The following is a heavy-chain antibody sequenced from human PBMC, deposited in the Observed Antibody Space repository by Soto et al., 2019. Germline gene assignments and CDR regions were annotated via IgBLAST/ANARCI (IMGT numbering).Heavy chain of an antibody. CDR1: GFSLTTSGVG. CDR3: AHRVLRTVFGLVTTTAIYFDF. J-gene: IGHJ4*02. Sequence: QITLNESGPTPVKPRQTLTLTCTFSGFSLTTSGVGVGWIRQSPGKAPEWLALIYSDDDKRYSTSLKSRLTITKDTTKYQVGLTMADLDPADTATYYCAHRVLRTVFGLVTTTAIYFDFWGQGTPVAVSS. CDR2: IYSDDDK. V-gene: IGHV2-5*02. D-gene: IGHD3-3*01.